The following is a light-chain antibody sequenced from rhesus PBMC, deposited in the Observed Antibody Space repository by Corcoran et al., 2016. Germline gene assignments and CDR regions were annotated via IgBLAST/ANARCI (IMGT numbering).Light chain of an antibody. J-gene: IGKJ1*01. V-gene: IGKV1-21*01. CDR1: QGSTND. CDR2: EAA. CDR3: QHYYSTPWT. Sequence: DIQMTQSPSSLPASVGDRVTITCRASQGSTNDSAWYQLKQGETPKLLIYEAASLQSGIPSRSSGSGSGTDFTLTISSLQSEDLATYYCQHYYSTPWTFGQGTKVEIK.